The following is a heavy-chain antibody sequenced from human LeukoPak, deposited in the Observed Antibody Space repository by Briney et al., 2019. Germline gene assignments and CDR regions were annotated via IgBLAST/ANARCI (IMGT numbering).Heavy chain of an antibody. V-gene: IGHV3-23*01. J-gene: IGHJ6*02. Sequence: GGSLRLSCAASGYTFNSYAMSWVRQAPGKGLEWVSAISGSGGSTYYADSVKGRFTISRDNSKNTLYLQMNSLRAEDTALYYCAKGVGCSGGTCYSGHGMDVWGQGTTVTVSS. CDR3: AKGVGCSGGTCYSGHGMDV. CDR2: ISGSGGST. CDR1: GYTFNSYA. D-gene: IGHD2-15*01.